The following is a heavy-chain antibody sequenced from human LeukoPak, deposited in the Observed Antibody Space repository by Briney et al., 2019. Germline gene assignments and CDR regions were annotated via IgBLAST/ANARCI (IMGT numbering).Heavy chain of an antibody. Sequence: GGSLRLSCAASGFTFSSYGMHWVRQAPGKGLEWVAVIWYDGSNKYYGDSVKGRFTISRDNSKNTLYLQMNSLRAEDTAVYYCARSSGGSYLLFDYWGQGTLVTVSS. CDR1: GFTFSSYG. CDR2: IWYDGSNK. D-gene: IGHD1-26*01. J-gene: IGHJ4*02. CDR3: ARSSGGSYLLFDY. V-gene: IGHV3-33*01.